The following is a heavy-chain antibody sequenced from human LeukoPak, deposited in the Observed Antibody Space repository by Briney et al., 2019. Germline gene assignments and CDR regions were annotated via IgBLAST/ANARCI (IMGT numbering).Heavy chain of an antibody. CDR3: AKLVTLFDY. V-gene: IGHV3-23*01. CDR2: ISGSGGNT. J-gene: IGHJ4*02. CDR1: GFTFSSYA. Sequence: GGSLRLSCAASGFTFSSYAMSWVRQAPGKGLEWVSSISGSGGNTYYADSVKGRFTISRDNSKNTLYMQMNSLRAEDTAVYYCAKLVTLFDYWGQGTLVTVSS. D-gene: IGHD4-23*01.